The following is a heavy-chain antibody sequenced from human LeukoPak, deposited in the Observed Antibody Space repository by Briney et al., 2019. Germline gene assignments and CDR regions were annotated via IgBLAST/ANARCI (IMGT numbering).Heavy chain of an antibody. J-gene: IGHJ5*02. D-gene: IGHD2-15*01. CDR1: GFTFREYS. V-gene: IGHV3-23*01. CDR2: IRSNGGDT. CDR3: AKGGYTTWSDP. Sequence: PGGSLRLSCAASGFTFREYSMSWVRQAPGKGLEWVSNIRSNGGDTYYTDSVKGRFTISRDNSKNTLYLEMNSLRAEDTAVYYCAKGGYTTWSDPWGQGTLVTVSS.